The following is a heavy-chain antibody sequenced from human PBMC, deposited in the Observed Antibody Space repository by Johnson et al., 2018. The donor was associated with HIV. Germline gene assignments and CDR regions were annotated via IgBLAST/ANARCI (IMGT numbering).Heavy chain of an antibody. J-gene: IGHJ3*02. CDR3: TRVAFGEGAFDI. V-gene: IGHV3-72*01. D-gene: IGHD3-10*01. CDR1: GFTFSDHY. Sequence: MLLVESGGGLVQPGGSLRLSCAASGFTFSDHYMDWVRQAPGKGLEWVGRSRNKANSYTTEYAASVKGRFTIARDDSKNSLYLQMNSLKTEDTAVYYCTRVAFGEGAFDIWGQGTMVTVSS. CDR2: SRNKANSYTT.